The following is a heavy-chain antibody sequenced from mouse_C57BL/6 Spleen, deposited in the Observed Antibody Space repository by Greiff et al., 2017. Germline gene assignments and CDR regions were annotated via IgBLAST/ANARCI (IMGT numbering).Heavy chain of an antibody. CDR1: GFTFSDYY. CDR3: ARDRGWGYAMDY. CDR2: INYDGSST. J-gene: IGHJ4*01. D-gene: IGHD3-3*01. Sequence: EVQRVESEGGLVQPGSSMKLSCTASGFTFSDYYMAWVRQVPEKGLEWVANINYDGSSTYYLDSLKSRFIISRDNAKNILYLQMSSLKSEDTATYYCARDRGWGYAMDYWGQGTSVTVSS. V-gene: IGHV5-16*01.